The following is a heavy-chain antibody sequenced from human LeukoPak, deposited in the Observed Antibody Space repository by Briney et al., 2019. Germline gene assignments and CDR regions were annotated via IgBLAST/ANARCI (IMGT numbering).Heavy chain of an antibody. V-gene: IGHV4-4*08. J-gene: IGHJ6*03. Sequence: SETLSLTCTVSGDSISSYYCSWIRQPPGKGLEWIGRIYTSGSTNYNPSLKSRVTISVDTSKNQFSLKLSSVTAADTAVYYCARGKFPYYYMDVWGKGTTVTISS. CDR3: ARGKFPYYYMDV. CDR1: GDSISSYY. CDR2: IYTSGST.